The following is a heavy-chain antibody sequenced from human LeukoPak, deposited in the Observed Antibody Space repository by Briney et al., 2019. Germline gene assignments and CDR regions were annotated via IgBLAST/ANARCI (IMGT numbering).Heavy chain of an antibody. V-gene: IGHV1-69*06. CDR2: IIPIFGTA. Sequence: GASVKVSCKTSGGTFSNYTISWVRQAPGQGLEWMGGIIPIFGTANYAQKFQGKVTITADKSTSTAYMDLSSLRFEDTAVYYYARTYCGGDCYSSRGWFDTWGQGTLVTVSS. D-gene: IGHD2-21*02. CDR3: ARTYCGGDCYSSRGWFDT. J-gene: IGHJ5*02. CDR1: GGTFSNYT.